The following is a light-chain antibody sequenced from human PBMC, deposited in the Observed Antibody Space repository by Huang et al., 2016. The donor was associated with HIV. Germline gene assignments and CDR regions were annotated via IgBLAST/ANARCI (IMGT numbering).Light chain of an antibody. Sequence: EIVMTQSPATLSVSPGERATLSCRASQSVSSNLAWDQQKPGQAPRLLIEGASTRATGIPARFSGSGSGTEFTLTISSLQSEDFAVYYCQQYNNWPPYTFGQGTRLEIK. CDR3: QQYNNWPPYT. CDR2: GAS. CDR1: QSVSSN. J-gene: IGKJ2*01. V-gene: IGKV3-15*01.